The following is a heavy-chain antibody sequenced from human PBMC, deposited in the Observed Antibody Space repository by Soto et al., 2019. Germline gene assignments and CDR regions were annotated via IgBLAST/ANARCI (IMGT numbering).Heavy chain of an antibody. CDR3: SRGLWRWLFDY. Sequence: QVQLVQSGAEVKKPGASVMVSCRASGYTFTSHYMHWVRQAPGQGLEWMGMIDPSGGATTYAQNVQGRVTITRDTSTTTVYMELSSLSPEDTAVYSCSRGLWRWLFDYWGQGTLVTVSS. V-gene: IGHV1-46*01. D-gene: IGHD2-21*02. CDR1: GYTFTSHY. J-gene: IGHJ4*02. CDR2: IDPSGGAT.